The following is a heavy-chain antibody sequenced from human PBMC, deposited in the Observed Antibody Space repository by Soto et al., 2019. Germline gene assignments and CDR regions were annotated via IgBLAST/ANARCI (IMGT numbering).Heavy chain of an antibody. D-gene: IGHD5-12*01. CDR3: ARRVDIVATIDY. CDR1: GGSFSGYY. V-gene: IGHV4-34*01. CDR2: INHSGST. J-gene: IGHJ4*02. Sequence: SETLSLTCAVYGGSFSGYYWSWIRQPPGKGLEWIGEINHSGSTNYNPSLKSQVTISVDTSKNQFSLKLSSVTAADTAVYYCARRVDIVATIDYWGQGTLVTVSS.